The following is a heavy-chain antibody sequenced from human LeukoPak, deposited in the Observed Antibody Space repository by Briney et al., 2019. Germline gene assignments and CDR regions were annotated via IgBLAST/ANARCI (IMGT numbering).Heavy chain of an antibody. Sequence: SETLSLTCTVSGGYISSDYWSCIRQPPGKGLEWIGYIYYIGSTNYNPSLKSRVTISVDTSKNQFSLKLSSVTAADTAVYYCARAGSKFDAFDIWGQGTMVTVSS. CDR2: IYYIGST. J-gene: IGHJ3*02. V-gene: IGHV4-59*01. CDR3: ARAGSKFDAFDI. D-gene: IGHD3-10*01. CDR1: GGYISSDY.